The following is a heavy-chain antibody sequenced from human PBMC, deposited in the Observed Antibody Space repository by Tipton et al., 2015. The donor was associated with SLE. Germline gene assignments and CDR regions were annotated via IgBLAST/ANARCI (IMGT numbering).Heavy chain of an antibody. Sequence: AASGFTFRSYSMNWVRLAPGKGLEWVSSVSAGGSFIYYADSMKGRFTISRDNAKNSLYLQMNSLRAEDTAVYYCARVVKCGGDCTDAFDIWGQGTMVTVSS. CDR2: VSAGGSFI. D-gene: IGHD2-21*01. J-gene: IGHJ3*02. V-gene: IGHV3-21*01. CDR3: ARVVKCGGDCTDAFDI. CDR1: GFTFRSYS.